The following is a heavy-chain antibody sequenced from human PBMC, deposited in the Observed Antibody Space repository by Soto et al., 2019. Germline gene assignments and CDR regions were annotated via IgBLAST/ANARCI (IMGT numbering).Heavy chain of an antibody. Sequence: EVQLLQSGGGLIQPGGSLRLSCSASGFAFNTYAMNWVRQAPGKGLEWVAMISDSGDRTYYADSVNGRFTISRDNSKNSLSLQMSSLRAEDTAVYYCAKDPWSMSDSGSYEDDAFDIWGQGTVVTVSS. J-gene: IGHJ3*02. CDR1: GFAFNTYA. V-gene: IGHV3-23*01. D-gene: IGHD3-22*01. CDR2: ISDSGDRT. CDR3: AKDPWSMSDSGSYEDDAFDI.